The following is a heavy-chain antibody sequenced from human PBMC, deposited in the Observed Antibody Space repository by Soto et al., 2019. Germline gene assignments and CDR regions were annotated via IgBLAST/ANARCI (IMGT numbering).Heavy chain of an antibody. CDR3: AKDEGVGGTLGLFDY. J-gene: IGHJ4*02. CDR2: MSSDGSKI. D-gene: IGHD1-26*01. CDR1: GFDFTYYA. Sequence: QVQLVESRGGAVQPGESLRLSCVASGFDFTYYAMHWVRQAPGKGLESVAVMSSDGSKIHHTDSVKGRFTISRDNSKNTLYLQMNSLRKEDTAVYFCAKDEGVGGTLGLFDYWGQGTLVSVSS. V-gene: IGHV3-30*18.